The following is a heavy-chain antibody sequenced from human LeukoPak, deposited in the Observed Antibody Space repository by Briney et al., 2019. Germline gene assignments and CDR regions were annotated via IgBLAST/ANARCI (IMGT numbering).Heavy chain of an antibody. Sequence: SETLSLTCTVSGGSISSYYWNWIRQPPGKGLEWIGYIYYSGSTNYNPSLKSRVTISVDTSKNQFSLKLSSVTAADTAVYYCARGTDLNFDYWGQGTLVTVSS. CDR3: ARGTDLNFDY. CDR1: GGSISSYY. CDR2: IYYSGST. J-gene: IGHJ4*02. D-gene: IGHD4-17*01. V-gene: IGHV4-59*01.